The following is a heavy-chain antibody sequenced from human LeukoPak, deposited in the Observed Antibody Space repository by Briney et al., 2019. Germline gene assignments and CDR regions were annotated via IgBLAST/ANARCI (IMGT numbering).Heavy chain of an antibody. CDR1: GGSISSYY. CDR3: AREGLSVYGMDV. D-gene: IGHD3/OR15-3a*01. V-gene: IGHV4-59*01. CDR2: IYYSGST. J-gene: IGHJ6*02. Sequence: SETLSLTRTVSGGSISSYYWSWIRQPPGKGLEWIGYIYYSGSTNYNPSLESRVTISVDTSKNQFSLKLSSVTAADTAVYYCAREGLSVYGMDVWGQGTTVTVSS.